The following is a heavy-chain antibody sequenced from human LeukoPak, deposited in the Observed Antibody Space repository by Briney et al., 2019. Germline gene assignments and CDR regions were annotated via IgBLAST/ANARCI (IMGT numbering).Heavy chain of an antibody. J-gene: IGHJ4*02. CDR2: INPSGGST. CDR3: ARDPNIVVVPAAMGDY. D-gene: IGHD2-2*01. CDR1: GYTFTSYY. Sequence: ASVKVSCKASGYTFTSYYMHWVRQAPGQGLEWMGIINPSGGSTSYAQKFQGRVTMTRDTSTSTVYMELSSLRSEDTAVYYCARDPNIVVVPAAMGDYWGQGTLVTVSS. V-gene: IGHV1-46*01.